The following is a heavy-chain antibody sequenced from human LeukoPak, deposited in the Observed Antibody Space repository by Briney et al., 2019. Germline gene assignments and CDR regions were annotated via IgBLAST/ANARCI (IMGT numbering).Heavy chain of an antibody. V-gene: IGHV3-30*18. D-gene: IGHD6-13*01. CDR1: GFTFSSYG. J-gene: IGHJ4*02. Sequence: GGSLRLSCAASGFTFSSYGMHWVRQAPGKGLEWVAVIAYDGSDTYYTDSLKGRFTVSRDNSKNTLYLQMNSLRPEDTAVYYCAKGRNSGWYYFDSWGQGTLVTVSS. CDR2: IAYDGSDT. CDR3: AKGRNSGWYYFDS.